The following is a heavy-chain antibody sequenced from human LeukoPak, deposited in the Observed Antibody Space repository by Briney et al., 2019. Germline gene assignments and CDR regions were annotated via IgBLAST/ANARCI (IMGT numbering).Heavy chain of an antibody. CDR1: GYTFTGYY. Sequence: ALVKVSCKASGYTFTGYYMHWVRQAPGQGLEWMGWINPNSGGTNYAQKFQGRVTMTRDMSTSTVYMELSSLRSEDTAVYYCARVDCSGGSCYEKNWYFDLWGRGTLVTVSS. CDR2: INPNSGGT. V-gene: IGHV1-2*02. CDR3: ARVDCSGGSCYEKNWYFDL. D-gene: IGHD2-15*01. J-gene: IGHJ2*01.